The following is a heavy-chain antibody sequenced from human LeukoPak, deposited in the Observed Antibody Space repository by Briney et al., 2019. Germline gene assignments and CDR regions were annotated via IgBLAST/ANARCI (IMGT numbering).Heavy chain of an antibody. D-gene: IGHD1-1*01. J-gene: IGHJ4*02. V-gene: IGHV3-43*02. CDR1: GFTFDEHA. CDR2: ISGDGANE. Sequence: GGSLRLSCATSGFTFDEHAMHWVSQVPGRGLEWVSLISGDGANEYYADSVKGRFTISRDNSRNSLFLQMNSLRTEDTALYFCAKRSGAPNNFDYWGQGVLVTVSS. CDR3: AKRSGAPNNFDY.